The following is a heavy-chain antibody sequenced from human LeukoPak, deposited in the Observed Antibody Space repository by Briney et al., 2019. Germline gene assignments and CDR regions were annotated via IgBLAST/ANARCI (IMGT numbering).Heavy chain of an antibody. V-gene: IGHV1-69*13. CDR3: ARGGSGWSFDS. Sequence: SVKVSCKASGGTFSRYAISWVGQAPGQGLEWMGGINPFFGTGNYVQKLEGRVTSPADDSTTTAYLELSSLTYEDTAVYSCARGGSGWSFDSWGQGTLVTVSS. CDR2: INPFFGTG. J-gene: IGHJ4*02. CDR1: GGTFSRYA. D-gene: IGHD6-19*01.